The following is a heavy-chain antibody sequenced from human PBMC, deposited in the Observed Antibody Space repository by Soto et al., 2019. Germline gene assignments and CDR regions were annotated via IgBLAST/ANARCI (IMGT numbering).Heavy chain of an antibody. J-gene: IGHJ4*02. CDR2: MSGSGGRT. CDR1: GFTFNSYA. CDR3: AKQSETSTFDY. V-gene: IGHV3-23*01. Sequence: PGGSLRLSCTASGFTFNSYAMHWVRQAPGEGLEWVSSMSGSGGRTSYADSVKGRFTISRDTSKNTVYLQMNSLGVEDTAVYHCAKQSETSTFDYWGPGTLVTVSS. D-gene: IGHD3-3*01.